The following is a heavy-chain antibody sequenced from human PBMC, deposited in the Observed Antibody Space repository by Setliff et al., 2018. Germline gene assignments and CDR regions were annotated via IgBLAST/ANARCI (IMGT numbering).Heavy chain of an antibody. J-gene: IGHJ4*02. Sequence: ASETLSLTCTVSGGSISSSSYYWSWIRQPAGKGLEWIGHIYTSGSTNYNPSLKRRVTISVDTSKNQFSLKLSSVTAADTAVYYCARGPDSSGYYDSFDYWGQGTLVTVSS. D-gene: IGHD3-22*01. CDR2: IYTSGST. CDR3: ARGPDSSGYYDSFDY. CDR1: GGSISSSSYY. V-gene: IGHV4-61*09.